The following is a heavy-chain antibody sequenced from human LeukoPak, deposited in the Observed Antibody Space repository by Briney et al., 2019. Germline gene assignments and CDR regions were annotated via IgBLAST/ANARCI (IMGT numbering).Heavy chain of an antibody. J-gene: IGHJ4*02. V-gene: IGHV3-21*01. CDR1: GFTFSSYT. Sequence: GGSPRLSCAVSGFTFSSYTMNWVRQAPGKGLEWVSSISNSSPNIYYADSVKGRFTISRDSAKDSLFLQMNSLRAEDTAVYYCARALHDSSGYYFDYWGQGTLVTVSS. CDR2: ISNSSPNI. CDR3: ARALHDSSGYYFDY. D-gene: IGHD3-22*01.